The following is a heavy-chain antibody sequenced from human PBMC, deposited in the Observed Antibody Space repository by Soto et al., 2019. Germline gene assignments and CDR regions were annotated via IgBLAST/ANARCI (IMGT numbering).Heavy chain of an antibody. CDR3: ARDLELPPCFDP. CDR1: GGSISSYY. V-gene: IGHV4-59*01. J-gene: IGHJ5*02. D-gene: IGHD1-7*01. CDR2: IYYSGST. Sequence: SETLSLTCTVSGGSISSYYWSWIRQPPGKGLEWIGYIYYSGSTNYNPSLKSRVTISVDTSKNQFSLKLSSVTAADTAVYYCARDLELPPCFDPGGQGPLVAVP.